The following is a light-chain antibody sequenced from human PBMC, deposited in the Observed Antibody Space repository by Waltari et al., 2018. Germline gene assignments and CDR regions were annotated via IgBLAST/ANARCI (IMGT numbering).Light chain of an antibody. CDR1: QSVSSNY. CDR2: GAS. Sequence: ELALTQSPGTLSLSPGERATLSCRASQSVSSNYLTWYQQRPGQAPRLLVYGASIRATGIADRFSGSGSGRDFTLTISRLEPEDFGVYYCHQYGSSRYTFGQGTKLEIK. V-gene: IGKV3-20*01. CDR3: HQYGSSRYT. J-gene: IGKJ2*01.